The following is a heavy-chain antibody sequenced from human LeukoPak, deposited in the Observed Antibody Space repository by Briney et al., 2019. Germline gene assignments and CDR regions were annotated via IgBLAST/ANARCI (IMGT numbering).Heavy chain of an antibody. CDR2: IYYSGST. CDR1: GGSISSGDYY. Sequence: SQTLSLTCTVSGGSISSGDYYWSWTRQPPGKGLEWIGYIYYSGSTYYNPSLKSRVTISVDTSKNQFSLKLSSVTAADTAVYYCASRSSGWRSDYWGQGTLVTVSS. CDR3: ASRSSGWRSDY. D-gene: IGHD6-19*01. J-gene: IGHJ4*02. V-gene: IGHV4-30-4*08.